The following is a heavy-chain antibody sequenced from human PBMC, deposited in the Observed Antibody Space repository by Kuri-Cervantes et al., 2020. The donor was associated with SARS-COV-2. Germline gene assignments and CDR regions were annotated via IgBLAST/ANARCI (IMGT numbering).Heavy chain of an antibody. D-gene: IGHD3-10*01. Sequence: ASVNVSCKASGYTFTSHGISWVRQAPGQGLEWMGWISAYNGNTNYAQKLQGRVTMTTDTSTSTAYMELRGLRSDDTAVYYCAGSSIAPNYYYYGMDVWGQGTTVTVSS. V-gene: IGHV1-18*04. CDR2: ISAYNGNT. CDR1: GYTFTSHG. CDR3: AGSSIAPNYYYYGMDV. J-gene: IGHJ6*02.